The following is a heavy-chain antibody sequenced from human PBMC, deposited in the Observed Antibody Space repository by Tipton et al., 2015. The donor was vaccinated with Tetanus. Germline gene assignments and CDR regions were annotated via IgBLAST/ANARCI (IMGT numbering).Heavy chain of an antibody. V-gene: IGHV5-51*01. D-gene: IGHD3-16*01. CDR2: IFPGASGV. Sequence: QLVQSGAEVKKPGESLNISCKASGYNFATFWIGWVRQKPGKGLEWMGIIFPGASGVRYSPTFEGQVTITAAMSTTTAYLQWDRLKVSDTAIYYCARHVWGASYSLFDPWGEGTLVTVCS. CDR3: ARHVWGASYSLFDP. J-gene: IGHJ5*02. CDR1: GYNFATFW.